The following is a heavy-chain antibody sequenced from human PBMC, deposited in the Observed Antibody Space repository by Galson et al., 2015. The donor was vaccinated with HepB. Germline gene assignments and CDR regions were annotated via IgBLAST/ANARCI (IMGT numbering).Heavy chain of an antibody. V-gene: IGHV1-2*02. CDR1: GYTFTGYY. Sequence: SVKVSCKASGYTFTGYYMLWVRQAPGQGLEWMGWINPNSGDTNYAPKFQGRVTMTRDTSVTTAYMELSRLTSDDTAVYYCARESITGTGPDYYYYGMDVWGQGTTVTVSS. D-gene: IGHD1-7*01. J-gene: IGHJ6*02. CDR3: ARESITGTGPDYYYYGMDV. CDR2: INPNSGDT.